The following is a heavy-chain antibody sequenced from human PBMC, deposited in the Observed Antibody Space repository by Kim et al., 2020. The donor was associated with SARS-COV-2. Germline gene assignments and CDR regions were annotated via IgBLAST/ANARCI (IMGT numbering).Heavy chain of an antibody. CDR3: ARGTFQQGFDH. J-gene: IGHJ5*02. CDR2: ITSVGVET. CDR1: VFTFMNDS. Sequence: GGSLRLACEAYVFTFMNDSMIVCSHCRWQCRVWVSRITSVGVETHYADSVKGRFTISRDNAENTLHLQLNSRGVEDTAIYYCARGTFQQGFDHWGQGTLVPVYS. V-gene: IGHV3-74*01.